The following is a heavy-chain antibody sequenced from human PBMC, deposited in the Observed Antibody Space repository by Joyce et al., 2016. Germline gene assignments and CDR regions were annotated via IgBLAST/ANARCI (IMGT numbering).Heavy chain of an antibody. CDR2: IYPDDPNI. CDR1: GYSFTSYW. Sequence: EVQLVQSGAEVKKPGESLKTSCKGSGYSFTSYWIGWVRQMPGKGLEWMGIIYPDDPNIRYSPSFQGQVTISADKSISTAYLQWSSLKASDTAMYYCARRGIAAAGTGDFDYWGQGTLVTVSS. V-gene: IGHV5-51*01. D-gene: IGHD6-13*01. J-gene: IGHJ4*02. CDR3: ARRGIAAAGTGDFDY.